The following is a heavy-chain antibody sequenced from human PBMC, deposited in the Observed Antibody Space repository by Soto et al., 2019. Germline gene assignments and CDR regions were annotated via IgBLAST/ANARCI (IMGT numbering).Heavy chain of an antibody. Sequence: QLQLQESGSGLVKPSQTLSLTCAVSGGSISSGGYSWSWIRQPPGKGLEWIGYMYHSGSTYYNPSLTSRVTISIDRSKNQFSLKLSSVTAADTRVYYWASVPDYWGQGILVTVSS. D-gene: IGHD2-2*01. CDR1: GGSISSGGYS. CDR3: ASVPDY. J-gene: IGHJ4*02. V-gene: IGHV4-30-2*01. CDR2: MYHSGST.